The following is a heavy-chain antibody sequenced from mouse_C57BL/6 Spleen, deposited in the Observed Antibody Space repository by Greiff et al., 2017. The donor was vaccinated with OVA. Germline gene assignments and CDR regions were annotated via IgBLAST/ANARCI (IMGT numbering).Heavy chain of an antibody. D-gene: IGHD1-1*01. J-gene: IGHJ4*01. CDR1: GFTFSDYG. Sequence: EVKVVESGGGLVKPGGSLKLSCAASGFTFSDYGMHWVRQAPEKGLEWVAYISSGSSTIYYADTVKGRFTISRDNATNTLFLQMTRLRSEDTAMYYCARDLDYDSSYYDAMDYWGQGTSVTVSS. CDR3: ARDLDYDSSYYDAMDY. CDR2: ISSGSSTI. V-gene: IGHV5-17*01.